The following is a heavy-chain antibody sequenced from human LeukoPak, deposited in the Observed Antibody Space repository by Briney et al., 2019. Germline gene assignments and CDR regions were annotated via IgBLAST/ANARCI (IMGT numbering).Heavy chain of an antibody. D-gene: IGHD6-13*01. Sequence: PGGSLRLSCAASGFTFSSYGMHWVRQAPGKGLEWVAFIRYDGSNKYYADSVKGRFTISRDNSKNTLYLQMNSLRAEDTAVYYCAKPAAAGIAAAGDDALTFDYWGQGTLVTVSS. CDR3: AKPAAAGIAAAGDDALTFDY. CDR2: IRYDGSNK. CDR1: GFTFSSYG. V-gene: IGHV3-30*02. J-gene: IGHJ4*02.